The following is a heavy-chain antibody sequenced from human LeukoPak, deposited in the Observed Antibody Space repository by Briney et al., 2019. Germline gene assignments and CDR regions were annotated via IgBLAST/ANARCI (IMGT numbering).Heavy chain of an antibody. CDR1: GYTFTSYN. J-gene: IGHJ4*02. CDR3: WRGSIAARPGGLYD. CDR2: MNPNSGNT. Sequence: ASVKLSCKSSGYTFTSYNNNWVRHAPGQGLEWMGWMNPNSGNTSYAQKFQGRGTMTRNTSISTAYIVMRSLRSEETAVDYWWRGSIAARPGGLYDGGQGTLVSVSS. D-gene: IGHD6-6*01. V-gene: IGHV1-8*01.